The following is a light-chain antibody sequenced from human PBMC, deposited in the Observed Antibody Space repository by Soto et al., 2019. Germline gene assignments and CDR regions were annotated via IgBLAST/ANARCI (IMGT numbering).Light chain of an antibody. CDR2: DAS. CDR3: QQYNNLPRT. V-gene: IGKV3-15*01. CDR1: QSVSRN. Sequence: EIVMTQSPATLSVSPGESATLSCRASQSVSRNLAWYQQKPGQAPRLLIYDASTRATGIPVRFSGSGSATEFTLTISSLQSEDLAVYYCQQYNNLPRTFGRGTKVEIK. J-gene: IGKJ4*02.